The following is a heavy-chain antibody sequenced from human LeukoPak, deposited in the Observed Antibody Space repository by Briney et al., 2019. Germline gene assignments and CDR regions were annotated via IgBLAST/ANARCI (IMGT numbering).Heavy chain of an antibody. J-gene: IGHJ4*02. CDR1: GGSISSSNW. D-gene: IGHD2-15*01. CDR2: IYHSGST. V-gene: IGHV4-4*02. Sequence: SETLSLTCAVSGGSISSSNWWSWVRQPPGKGLEWIGEIYHSGSTNYNPSLKSRVTISVDKSKNQFSLKLSSVTAADTAVYYCARVNCSGGSCYSGFDYWGQGTLVTVSS. CDR3: ARVNCSGGSCYSGFDY.